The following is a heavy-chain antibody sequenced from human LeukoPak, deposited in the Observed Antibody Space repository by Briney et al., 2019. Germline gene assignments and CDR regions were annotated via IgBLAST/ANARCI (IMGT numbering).Heavy chain of an antibody. CDR1: GGTFSSYA. D-gene: IGHD3-3*01. Sequence: GASVKVSCKASGGTFSSYAISWVRQAPGQGLEWMGRIIPILGIANYAQKFQGRVTITADKSTSTAYMELSSLRSEDTAVYYCARVNTIFGVVIIDIWGQGTMVTVSS. CDR2: IIPILGIA. V-gene: IGHV1-69*04. J-gene: IGHJ3*02. CDR3: ARVNTIFGVVIIDI.